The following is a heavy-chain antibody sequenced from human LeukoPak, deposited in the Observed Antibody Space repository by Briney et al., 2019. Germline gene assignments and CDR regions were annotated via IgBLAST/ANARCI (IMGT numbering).Heavy chain of an antibody. V-gene: IGHV3-7*01. Sequence: GGSLRLSCAASGFPFNVQTMSWVRQAPGKGLDWVASMREDGSEINYVDSVKGRFTISRDNPKNSRYLQMNILRAEDTAVYARGGAARGRFENWGQGTLVTVSS. D-gene: IGHD6-25*01. CDR1: GFPFNVQT. J-gene: IGHJ4*02. CDR2: MREDGSEI. CDR3: GGAARGRFEN.